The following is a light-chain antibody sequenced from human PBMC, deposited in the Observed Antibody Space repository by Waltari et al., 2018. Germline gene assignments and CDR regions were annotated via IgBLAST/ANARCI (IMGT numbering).Light chain of an antibody. CDR3: QQSYRTPPWT. V-gene: IGKV1-39*01. CDR2: ASS. J-gene: IGKJ1*01. CDR1: QSISSY. Sequence: DIQITQSPSSLSASVGDRVTITCRASQSISSYLNWSQQKPGKAPKLLIYASSSLQSGVPSRFSCSGSGTDFTLTISSLQPEEFATYYCQQSYRTPPWTFGQGTKVEIK.